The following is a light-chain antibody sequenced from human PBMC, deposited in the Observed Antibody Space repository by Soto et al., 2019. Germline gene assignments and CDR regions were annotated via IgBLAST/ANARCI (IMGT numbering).Light chain of an antibody. Sequence: DIVMTQSPDSLAVSLGERATLNCKSSQSVLYRSNNKTHIAWYQQKPGQPPKLLIYWPSTRESGVPDRFSGSGSETDFTLTISSLQAEDGAVYYGQEYYTTPYTFGQGTKLEIK. CDR2: WPS. CDR1: QSVLYRSNNKTH. CDR3: QEYYTTPYT. J-gene: IGKJ2*01. V-gene: IGKV4-1*01.